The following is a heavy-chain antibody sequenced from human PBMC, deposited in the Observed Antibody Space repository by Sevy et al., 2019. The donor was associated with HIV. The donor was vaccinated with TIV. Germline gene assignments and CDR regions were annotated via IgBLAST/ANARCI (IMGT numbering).Heavy chain of an antibody. V-gene: IGHV3-23*01. J-gene: IGHJ4*02. CDR2: LSFGCGEI. Sequence: GGSLRLSCAASGLTFSKYSMSWVRQPPGKGLEWVSTLSFGCGEINYADSVKGRFTISRDNSKSSVYLQMNNLRPEDMAVHYCAREGCTKPHDYWGQGTLVTVSS. CDR3: AREGCTKPHDY. CDR1: GLTFSKYS. D-gene: IGHD2-8*01.